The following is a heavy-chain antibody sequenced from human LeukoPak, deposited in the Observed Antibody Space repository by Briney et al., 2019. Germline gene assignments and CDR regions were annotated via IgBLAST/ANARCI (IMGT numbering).Heavy chain of an antibody. D-gene: IGHD3-22*01. V-gene: IGHV3-48*03. CDR1: GFTFSSYE. J-gene: IGHJ4*02. Sequence: GGSLRLSCAASGFTFSSYEMNWVRQAPGKGLEWVSYISISGSTIYYADSVKGRFTISRDNAKNSLYLQMNSLRAEDTAVYYCARNNYYDSSGYSLDYWGQGTLVTVSS. CDR3: ARNNYYDSSGYSLDY. CDR2: ISISGSTI.